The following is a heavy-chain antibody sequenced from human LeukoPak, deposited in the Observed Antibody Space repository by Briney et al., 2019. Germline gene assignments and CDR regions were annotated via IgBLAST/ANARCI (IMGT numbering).Heavy chain of an antibody. CDR1: GFTFSEYY. Sequence: KPGGSLRLSCTASGFTFSEYYMSWIRHAPGKGLEWVSYISSSGRTIYYADSVKGRFTISRDNAKNSLYLQMNSLRAEDTAVYYCARYYCSTTSCYGRYFDYWGQGTLVTVSS. J-gene: IGHJ4*02. CDR2: ISSSGRTI. CDR3: ARYYCSTTSCYGRYFDY. D-gene: IGHD2-2*01. V-gene: IGHV3-11*04.